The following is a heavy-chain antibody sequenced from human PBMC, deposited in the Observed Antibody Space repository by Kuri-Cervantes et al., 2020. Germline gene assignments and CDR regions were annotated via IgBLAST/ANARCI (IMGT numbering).Heavy chain of an antibody. J-gene: IGHJ4*02. D-gene: IGHD5-18*01. Sequence: GESLKISCAASGFTFSKYGMHWVRQAPGKGLEWVAVISNDGNNKFYADSVKGRFTISRDNSKNTLYLQVNSLTAEDTAVYYCARALYSYGPSGFDYWGQGTLVTVSS. CDR3: ARALYSYGPSGFDY. CDR1: GFTFSKYG. CDR2: ISNDGNNK. V-gene: IGHV3-30*03.